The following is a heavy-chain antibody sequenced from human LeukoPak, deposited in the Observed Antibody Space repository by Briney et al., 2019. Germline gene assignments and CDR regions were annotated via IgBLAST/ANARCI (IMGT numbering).Heavy chain of an antibody. J-gene: IGHJ4*02. D-gene: IGHD4-17*01. CDR3: AREGSYYGDYKYVKGFDY. Sequence: ASVKVSCKASGGTFSSYAISWVRQAPGQGLEWMGGIIPIFGTANYAQKFQGRVTITADNSTSTAYMELSSLRSEDTAVYYCAREGSYYGDYKYVKGFDYWGQGTLVTVSS. CDR2: IIPIFGTA. CDR1: GGTFSSYA. V-gene: IGHV1-69*06.